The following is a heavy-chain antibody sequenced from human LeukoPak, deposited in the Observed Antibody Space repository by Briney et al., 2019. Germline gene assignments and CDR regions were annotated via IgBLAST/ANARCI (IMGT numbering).Heavy chain of an antibody. CDR3: AREERGYCSGGSCYLSSFDY. V-gene: IGHV3-21*01. CDR2: ISSSSSYI. D-gene: IGHD2-15*01. CDR1: GFTFSSYS. J-gene: IGHJ4*02. Sequence: PGGSLRLSCAASGFTFSSYSMNWVRQAPGKGLEWVSSISSSSSYIYYAASVKGRFTISRDNAKNTLYLQMHSLRAEDTAVYYCAREERGYCSGGSCYLSSFDYWGQGTLVTVSS.